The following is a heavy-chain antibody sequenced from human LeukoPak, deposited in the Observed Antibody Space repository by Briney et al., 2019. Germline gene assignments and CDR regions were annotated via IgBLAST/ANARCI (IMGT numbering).Heavy chain of an antibody. CDR2: FDPEDGET. CDR3: ATEIREYSSSWDAFDI. Sequence: ASVKVSCKVSGYTITELSMHWVRQAPGKGLEWMGGFDPEDGETIYAQKFQGRVTMTEDTSTDTAYMELSSLRSEDTAVYYCATEIREYSSSWDAFDIWGQGTMVTVSS. CDR1: GYTITELS. V-gene: IGHV1-24*01. D-gene: IGHD6-13*01. J-gene: IGHJ3*02.